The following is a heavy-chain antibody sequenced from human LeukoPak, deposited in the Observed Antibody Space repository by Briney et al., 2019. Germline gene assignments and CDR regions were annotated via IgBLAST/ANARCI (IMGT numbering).Heavy chain of an antibody. Sequence: SETLSLTCTVSGGSISSYYWGWIRQPPGKGLEGIGYIYYSGSTNYNPSLKSRVTISVDTSKNQFSLKLSSVTAADTAVYYCARAGDSSGYYYYGMDVWGQGTTVTVSS. CDR2: IYYSGST. CDR1: GGSISSYY. D-gene: IGHD3-22*01. J-gene: IGHJ6*02. V-gene: IGHV4-59*01. CDR3: ARAGDSSGYYYYGMDV.